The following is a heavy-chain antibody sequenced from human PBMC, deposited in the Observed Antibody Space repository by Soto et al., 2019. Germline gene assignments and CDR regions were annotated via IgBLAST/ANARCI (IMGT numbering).Heavy chain of an antibody. D-gene: IGHD6-13*01. CDR1: GGSISSSSYY. CDR3: ARKRGSSSRPQFDP. J-gene: IGHJ5*02. CDR2: IYYSGST. V-gene: IGHV4-39*01. Sequence: SETLSLTCTVSGGSISSSSYYWGWIRQPPGKGLEWIGSIYYSGSTYYNPSLKSRVTISVDTSKNQFSLKLSSVTAADTAVYYCARKRGSSSRPQFDPWGQGTLVTVS.